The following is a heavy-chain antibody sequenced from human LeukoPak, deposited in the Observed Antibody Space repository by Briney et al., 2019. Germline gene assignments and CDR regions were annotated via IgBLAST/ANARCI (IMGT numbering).Heavy chain of an antibody. CDR2: IKQDGSEK. CDR3: ARDHRDDSSGYYQRAFDI. CDR1: GFTFSSYW. J-gene: IGHJ3*02. Sequence: GGSLRLSCAASGFTFSSYWMSWVRQAPGKGLEWVANIKQDGSEKYYVDSVKGRFTISRDNDKNSLYLQMNSLRAEDTAVYYCARDHRDDSSGYYQRAFDIWGQGTMVTVSS. V-gene: IGHV3-7*03. D-gene: IGHD3-22*01.